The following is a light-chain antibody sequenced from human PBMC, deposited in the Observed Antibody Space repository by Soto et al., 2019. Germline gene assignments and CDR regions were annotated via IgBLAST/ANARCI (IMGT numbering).Light chain of an antibody. CDR3: QVWDSSSDHVG. CDR1: NIGSKS. V-gene: IGLV3-21*04. J-gene: IGLJ2*01. CDR2: YDS. Sequence: SYELTQPPSVSVAPGKTARITCGGNNIGSKSVHWYQQKPGQAPVLVIYYDSDRPSGIPERFSGSNSGNTATLTISRVEAGDEADDYCQVWDSSSDHVGFGGGTKLTVL.